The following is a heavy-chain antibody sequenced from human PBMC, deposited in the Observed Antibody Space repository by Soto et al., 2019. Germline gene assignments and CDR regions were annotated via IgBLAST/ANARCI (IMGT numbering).Heavy chain of an antibody. D-gene: IGHD3-22*01. V-gene: IGHV1-8*01. CDR1: GYTFTSYD. J-gene: IGHJ4*02. CDR2: MNPNSGNT. CDR3: ASADYYDRCGDLLPCGY. Sequence: QVQLVQSGAEVKKPGASVKVSCKASGYTFTSYDINWVRQATGQGLEWMGWMNPNSGNTGYAQKFQGRVTMTRNTSISTAYMELSSLRSEDTAVYHCASADYYDRCGDLLPCGYWGQGTLVTVSS.